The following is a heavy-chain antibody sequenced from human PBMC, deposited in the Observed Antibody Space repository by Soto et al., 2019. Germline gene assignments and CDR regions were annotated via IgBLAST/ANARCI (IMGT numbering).Heavy chain of an antibody. D-gene: IGHD2-15*01. V-gene: IGHV3-23*01. CDR1: GFTFSTYD. Sequence: EVQLLESGGGLVQPGGSLRLSCAASGFTFSTYDMNWVRQAPGKGLEWVSGISGSGDSTYYADSVKGRFTISRDNSKNTLYLQMNSLRAEDTAVYYCAPRVAVTATGIDSWGQRTLVSVSS. CDR2: ISGSGDST. J-gene: IGHJ4*02. CDR3: APRVAVTATGIDS.